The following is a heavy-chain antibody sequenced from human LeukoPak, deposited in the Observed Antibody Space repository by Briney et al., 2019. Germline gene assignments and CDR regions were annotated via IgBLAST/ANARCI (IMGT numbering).Heavy chain of an antibody. V-gene: IGHV3-48*01. J-gene: IGHJ6*03. CDR3: ARDGHCTSSSCLGYYMDV. CDR1: GFTFSSYS. Sequence: GGSLRLSCAASGFTFSSYSMNWVHQAPGKGLEWLSYISGSSSPIYYADSVKGRFTISRDNAKSSLYLQLNSLRAEDTAVYYCARDGHCTSSSCLGYYMDVWGKGTTVTVS. D-gene: IGHD2-15*01. CDR2: ISGSSSPI.